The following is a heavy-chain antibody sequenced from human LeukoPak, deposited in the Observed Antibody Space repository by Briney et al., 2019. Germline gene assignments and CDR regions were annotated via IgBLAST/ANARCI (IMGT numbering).Heavy chain of an antibody. Sequence: PGGSLRLSCAASGFTFSSYAMTWVRQAPGKGLEWVSGISGSGGSTYYADSVKGRFTVSRDNSKKTLYLQRNSLRAEDTAVYFCAKATHSSGWPPEDYWGQGTLVTVSS. J-gene: IGHJ4*02. CDR3: AKATHSSGWPPEDY. D-gene: IGHD6-19*01. CDR2: ISGSGGST. CDR1: GFTFSSYA. V-gene: IGHV3-23*01.